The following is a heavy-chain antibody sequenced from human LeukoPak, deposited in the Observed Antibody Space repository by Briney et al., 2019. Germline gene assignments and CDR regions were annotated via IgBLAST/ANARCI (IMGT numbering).Heavy chain of an antibody. CDR3: ARDKYCSDGNCDGGSKFDY. J-gene: IGHJ4*02. Sequence: GGSMRLSCAASGFTFRSYSMNWVRQAPGKGLEWVANIKEDGSEKNYVDSVKGRFTISRDNAKSSVYLQMNSLRAEDTGVYYCARDKYCSDGNCDGGSKFDYWGQGTLVTVSS. D-gene: IGHD2-15*01. CDR2: IKEDGSEK. V-gene: IGHV3-7*01. CDR1: GFTFRSYS.